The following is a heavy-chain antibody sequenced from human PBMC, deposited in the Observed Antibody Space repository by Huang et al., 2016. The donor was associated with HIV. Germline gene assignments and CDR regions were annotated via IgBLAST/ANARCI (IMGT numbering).Heavy chain of an antibody. V-gene: IGHV3-21*02. CDR2: ISSSSTYI. Sequence: EVQLVESGGGLVKPGGSLRLSCAASGFAFSSYTMNWVRQAPGRGWVWVASISSSSTYIYYGDSMKGRFTITRDNAEKSLYLQMHSLRAEDTAVYYCAALGYCSSTNCPDGYYFYMDVWGIGTTVAVSS. CDR1: GFAFSSYT. J-gene: IGHJ6*03. CDR3: AALGYCSSTNCPDGYYFYMDV. D-gene: IGHD2-2*01.